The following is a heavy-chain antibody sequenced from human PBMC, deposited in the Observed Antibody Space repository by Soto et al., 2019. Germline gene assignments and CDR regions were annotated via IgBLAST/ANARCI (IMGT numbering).Heavy chain of an antibody. D-gene: IGHD3-10*01. Sequence: QITLKESGPTQVKPTQTLTLTCTFSGFSLSTSGVGVDWIRQPPGKALEWLGFIYWDDDRRYSPSLKSRLTITKDISKNQVVLTMTNMDPVDTATYYCAHRHPFITMIRGENAFDIWGQGTMVTVSS. CDR1: GFSLSTSGVG. CDR2: IYWDDDR. CDR3: AHRHPFITMIRGENAFDI. V-gene: IGHV2-5*02. J-gene: IGHJ3*02.